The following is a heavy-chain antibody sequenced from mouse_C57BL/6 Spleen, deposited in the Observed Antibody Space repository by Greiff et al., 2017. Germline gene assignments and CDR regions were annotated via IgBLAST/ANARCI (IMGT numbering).Heavy chain of an antibody. CDR2: LYPGSGNT. CDR1: GYTFTDYY. J-gene: IGHJ3*01. CDR3: ATGFAY. Sequence: VQLQQSGPELVKPGASVKISCKASGYTFTDYYINWVKQRPGQGLEWIGWLYPGSGNTKYNEKFKGKATLTVDTSSSTAYMQLSSLTSEDSAVYFCATGFAYWGQGTLVTVSA. V-gene: IGHV1-84*01.